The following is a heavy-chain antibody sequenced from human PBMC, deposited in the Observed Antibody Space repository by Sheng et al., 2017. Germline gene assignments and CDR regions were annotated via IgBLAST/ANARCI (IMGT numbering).Heavy chain of an antibody. CDR1: GFTFSSYS. CDR2: ISSSSSYI. V-gene: IGHV3-21*01. J-gene: IGHJ4*02. CDR3: ARSRNDQYCGGDCCDFDY. D-gene: IGHD2-21*01. Sequence: EVQLVESGGGLVKPGGSLRLSCAASGFTFSSYSMNWVRQAPGKGLEWVSSISSSSSYIYYADSVKGRFTISRDNAKNSLYLQMNSLRAEDTAVYYCARSRNDQYCGGDCCDFDYWGQGTLVTVSS.